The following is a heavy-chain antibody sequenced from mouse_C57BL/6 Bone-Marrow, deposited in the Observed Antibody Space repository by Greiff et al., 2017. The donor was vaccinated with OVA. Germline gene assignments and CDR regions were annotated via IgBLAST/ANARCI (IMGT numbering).Heavy chain of an antibody. Sequence: VQLQQSVAELVRPGASVKLSCTASGFNIKNTYMHWVRQRPEQGLEWIGRIDPANGNTKYAPKFQGKATITADTSSNTAYLQLSSLTSEDTAIYYCAGPATVVAPYFDVWGTGTTVTVSS. D-gene: IGHD1-1*01. V-gene: IGHV14-3*01. CDR1: GFNIKNTY. CDR3: AGPATVVAPYFDV. CDR2: IDPANGNT. J-gene: IGHJ1*03.